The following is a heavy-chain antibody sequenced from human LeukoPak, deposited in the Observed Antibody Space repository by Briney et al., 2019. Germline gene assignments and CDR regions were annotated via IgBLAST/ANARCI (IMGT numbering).Heavy chain of an antibody. D-gene: IGHD3-22*01. CDR2: INPSGGST. Sequence: ASVKASCKASGYTFTSYYMHWVRQAPGQGLEWMGIINPSGGSTSYAQKFQGRVTMTRDTSTSTVYMELSSLRSEDTAVYYCARDERRTYYYDSSGYYVFDYWGQGTLVTVSS. V-gene: IGHV1-46*01. J-gene: IGHJ4*02. CDR1: GYTFTSYY. CDR3: ARDERRTYYYDSSGYYVFDY.